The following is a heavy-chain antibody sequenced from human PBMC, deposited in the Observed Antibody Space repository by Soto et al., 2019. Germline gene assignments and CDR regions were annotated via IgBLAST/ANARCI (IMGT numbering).Heavy chain of an antibody. Sequence: ASETLSLTCTVSGGSISSYYWSWIRQPPGKGLEWIGYIYYSGSTNYNPSLKSRVTITVDTSKNQFSLKLSSVTAADTAVYYCARYRPYSSSPRHYFGYYGMDVWGQGTTVTVSS. D-gene: IGHD6-6*01. V-gene: IGHV4-59*01. CDR3: ARYRPYSSSPRHYFGYYGMDV. J-gene: IGHJ6*02. CDR2: IYYSGST. CDR1: GGSISSYY.